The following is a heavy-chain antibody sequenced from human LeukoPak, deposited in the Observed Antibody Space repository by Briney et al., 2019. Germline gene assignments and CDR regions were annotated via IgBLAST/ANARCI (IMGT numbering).Heavy chain of an antibody. D-gene: IGHD2-2*01. J-gene: IGHJ5*02. Sequence: GGSLRLSCAASGFTFSSYWMHWVRQAPGKGLVWVSRINTDGSDTSYADSVKGRFTISRDNAKNTLYLQMNSLRAEDTAVYYCARAYCSSTSCYSELFDPWGQGILVTVSS. CDR3: ARAYCSSTSCYSELFDP. V-gene: IGHV3-74*01. CDR1: GFTFSSYW. CDR2: INTDGSDT.